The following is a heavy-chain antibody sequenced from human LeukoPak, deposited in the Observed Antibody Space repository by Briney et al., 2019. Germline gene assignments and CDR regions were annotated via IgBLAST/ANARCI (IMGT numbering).Heavy chain of an antibody. Sequence: SETLSLTCTVSGGSLSSYYWSWIRQPPGKGLEWIGYIYYSGSTNYTPSLKSRVTISVDTSKNQFSLKLSSVTAADTAVYYCARAGLGYCSSTSCYYFDYWGQGTLVTVSS. J-gene: IGHJ4*02. V-gene: IGHV4-59*01. D-gene: IGHD2-2*01. CDR2: IYYSGST. CDR3: ARAGLGYCSSTSCYYFDY. CDR1: GGSLSSYY.